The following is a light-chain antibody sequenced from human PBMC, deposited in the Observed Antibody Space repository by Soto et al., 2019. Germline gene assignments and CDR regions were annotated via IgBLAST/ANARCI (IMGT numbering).Light chain of an antibody. CDR1: QSIATY. V-gene: IGKV1-39*01. Sequence: DIQLTQSPSSLPASVGDRVTITCRASQSIATYLNWYQQKPGKAPEVLIYAASNLQSGVPSRFSGSGYGTDFTLTISSLQPEDFASYYCQLSYNALWTFGQGTRVE. CDR2: AAS. CDR3: QLSYNALWT. J-gene: IGKJ1*01.